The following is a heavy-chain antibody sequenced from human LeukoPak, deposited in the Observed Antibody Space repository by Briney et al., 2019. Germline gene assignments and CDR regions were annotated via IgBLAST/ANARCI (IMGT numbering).Heavy chain of an antibody. CDR2: ISYDGSNK. D-gene: IGHD3-9*01. CDR3: ARGGYDILTGYLKYGMDV. CDR1: GFTFSSYA. V-gene: IGHV3-30*04. J-gene: IGHJ6*02. Sequence: GGSLTLSCAASGFTFSSYAMHWVRQAPGKGLEWVAVISYDGSNKYYADSVKGRFTISRDNSKNTLYLQMNSLRAEDTAVYYCARGGYDILTGYLKYGMDVWGQGTTVTVSS.